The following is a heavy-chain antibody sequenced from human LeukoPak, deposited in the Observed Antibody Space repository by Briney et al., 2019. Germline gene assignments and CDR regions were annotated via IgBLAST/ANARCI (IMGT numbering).Heavy chain of an antibody. D-gene: IGHD1-26*01. Sequence: GASVKVSCKASGGTFSSYAISWVRQAPGQGLEWMGGIIPIFGTANYAQKFQGRVTITADKSTSTAYMELSSLRSDDTAVYYCARVGATRIFDYWGQGTLVTVSS. V-gene: IGHV1-69*06. J-gene: IGHJ4*02. CDR1: GGTFSSYA. CDR2: IIPIFGTA. CDR3: ARVGATRIFDY.